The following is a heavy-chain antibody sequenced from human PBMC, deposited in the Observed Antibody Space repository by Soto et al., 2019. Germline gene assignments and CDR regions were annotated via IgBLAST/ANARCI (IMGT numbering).Heavy chain of an antibody. D-gene: IGHD2-21*02. V-gene: IGHV3-23*01. CDR1: GFTFSSYT. Sequence: SLRLSCEASGFTFSSYTMSWVRQAPGKGLEWVSGISATGGSTYYADSVKGRFTFSRDNSKNTLYLQMNSLRAEDTAVYYCAKGFIRDCGGDCTVDTWGQGXLVTVYS. J-gene: IGHJ5*02. CDR2: ISATGGST. CDR3: AKGFIRDCGGDCTVDT.